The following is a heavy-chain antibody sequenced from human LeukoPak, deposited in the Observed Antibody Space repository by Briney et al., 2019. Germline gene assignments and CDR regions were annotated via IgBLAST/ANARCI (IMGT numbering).Heavy chain of an antibody. CDR3: AREAPESETIPMTGTNYFDY. V-gene: IGHV1-69*02. CDR2: IIPILRIT. D-gene: IGHD6-19*01. J-gene: IGHJ4*02. Sequence: SVKVSCKASGGTFTNYTINWVRQAPGQGIEWMGRIIPILRITTYARKYHDRVRIAADKSTRTAYIVVSSLTSEDTAVYYCAREAPESETIPMTGTNYFDYWGQGTLVTVSS. CDR1: GGTFTNYT.